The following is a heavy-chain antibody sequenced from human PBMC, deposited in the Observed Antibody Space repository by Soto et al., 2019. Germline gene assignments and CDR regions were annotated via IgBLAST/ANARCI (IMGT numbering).Heavy chain of an antibody. CDR1: GGSISSGGYA. Sequence: SETLSLTCAVSGGSISSGGYAWAWIRQPPGKGLEWVGYIYQSGSTYYNPSLKSRVTIAADRSKNQFSLNLASVTAADTAVYYCARSYSGGDAYFDYCGQGTVVTVSS. CDR2: IYQSGST. J-gene: IGHJ4*02. CDR3: ARSYSGGDAYFDY. V-gene: IGHV4-30-2*01. D-gene: IGHD2-21*02.